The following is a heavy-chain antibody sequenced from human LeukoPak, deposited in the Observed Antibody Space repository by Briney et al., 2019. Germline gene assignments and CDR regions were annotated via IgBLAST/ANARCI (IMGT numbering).Heavy chain of an antibody. V-gene: IGHV3-48*03. J-gene: IGHJ4*02. D-gene: IGHD4-23*01. CDR1: GFTFSSYE. CDR3: ARGSPSYGGTVLDY. CDR2: ISSSGSTI. Sequence: GGSLRLSCAASGFTFSSYEMNWVRQAPGKGLEWVSYISSSGSTIYYADSVKGRFTISRDNAKNSLYLQMNSLRAEDTAVYYCARGSPSYGGTVLDYWGQGTLVTVSS.